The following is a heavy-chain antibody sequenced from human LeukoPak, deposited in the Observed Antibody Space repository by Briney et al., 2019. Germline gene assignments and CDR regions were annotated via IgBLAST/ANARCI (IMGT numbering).Heavy chain of an antibody. J-gene: IGHJ4*02. CDR2: TRNKARSYTT. CDR1: GFTFSDHY. CDR3: ARLNRESHFDY. D-gene: IGHD1-14*01. V-gene: IGHV3-72*01. Sequence: GGSLRLSCAASGFTFSDHYMDWVRQAPGKGLEWVGRTRNKARSYTTEYAASVKGRFTISRDDSKKSLYLQMNSLKTEDTAVYYCARLNRESHFDYWGQGTLVTVSS.